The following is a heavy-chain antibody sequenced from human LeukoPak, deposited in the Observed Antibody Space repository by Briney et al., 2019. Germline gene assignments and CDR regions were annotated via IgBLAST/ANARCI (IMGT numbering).Heavy chain of an antibody. CDR3: ARDVTSDP. CDR2: ISSRSSHI. V-gene: IGHV3-21*04. CDR1: GFTFRNFS. D-gene: IGHD2-21*02. J-gene: IGHJ5*02. Sequence: PGGSLRLSCAASGFTFRNFSMIWVRQAPGKGLEWVSWISSRSSHIFYGDSMKGRFTISRDNAKNSLYLQMNSLRAEDTAVYYCARDVTSDPWGQGTLVTVSS.